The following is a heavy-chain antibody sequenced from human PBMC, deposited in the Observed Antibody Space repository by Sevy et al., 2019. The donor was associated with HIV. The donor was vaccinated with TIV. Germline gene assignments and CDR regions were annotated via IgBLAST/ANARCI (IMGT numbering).Heavy chain of an antibody. V-gene: IGHV3-33*01. CDR2: IWFDGSNK. J-gene: IGHJ4*02. CDR1: GFTFNSYG. CDR3: ARDLEFYDYGDYGPAFTPDY. Sequence: GGSLRLSCATSGFTFNSYGMHWVRQAPGKGLEWVALIWFDGSNKYSADSVKRRFTISRDIVKNTLHLQMNSLRAEDTAVYYCARDLEFYDYGDYGPAFTPDYWGQGTLVTVSS. D-gene: IGHD4-17*01.